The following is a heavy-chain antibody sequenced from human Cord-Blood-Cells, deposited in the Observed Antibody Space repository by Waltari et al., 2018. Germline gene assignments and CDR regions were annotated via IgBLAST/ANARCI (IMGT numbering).Heavy chain of an antibody. Sequence: QVQLVESGGGVVQPGRSLRLSCAASGFTFSSHGMHWVRQAPGKGLEWVAVIWYDGSNKYYADSVKGRFTISRDNSKNTLYLQMNSLRAEDTAVYYCARALESGSCPDYWGQGTLVTVSS. CDR3: ARALESGSCPDY. CDR2: IWYDGSNK. V-gene: IGHV3-33*01. CDR1: GFTFSSHG. J-gene: IGHJ4*02. D-gene: IGHD1-26*01.